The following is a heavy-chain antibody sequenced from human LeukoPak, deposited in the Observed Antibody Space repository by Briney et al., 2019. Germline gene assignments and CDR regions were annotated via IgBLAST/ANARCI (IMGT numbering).Heavy chain of an antibody. CDR3: ARDGYSSTWYVFDV. CDR2: TYHRSKWYD. V-gene: IGHV6-1*01. D-gene: IGHD6-13*01. CDR1: GDSVSNNSAA. J-gene: IGHJ3*01. Sequence: SQTLSLTCAISGDSVSNNSAAWNWIRQSPSRGLEWLGRTYHRSKWYDDYAVSMTSRITINADTSKYQFSLHLNSVTPEDTAVYYCARDGYSSTWYVFDVWGQGTVVTVSS.